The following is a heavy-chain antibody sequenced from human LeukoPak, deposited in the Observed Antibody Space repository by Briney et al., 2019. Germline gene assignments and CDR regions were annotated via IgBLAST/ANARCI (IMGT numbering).Heavy chain of an antibody. CDR2: IYSSGTT. J-gene: IGHJ3*02. Sequence: SENLSLTCSVSGASMSNYFWNWIRQSAGKGLEWIGRIYSSGTTDYNPSLKSRVTLSVDMSKNQFSLKLKSVTAADTAVYYCARATDSSVNTAFD. CDR3: ARATDSSVNTAFD. D-gene: IGHD3-22*01. V-gene: IGHV4-4*07. CDR1: GASMSNYF.